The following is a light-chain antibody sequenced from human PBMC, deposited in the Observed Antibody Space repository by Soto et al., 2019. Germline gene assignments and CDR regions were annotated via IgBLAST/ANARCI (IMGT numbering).Light chain of an antibody. CDR1: QSISNW. CDR2: DAY. Sequence: DIQMTQSPSTLSASVGDRVTITCRASQSISNWLAWYQQKPGKAPKLLIYDAYSLERGVPSRFSGSGSGTEFTLTISSLQPDDFATYYCQQYTSYSWTLGQGTKVDIK. CDR3: QQYTSYSWT. V-gene: IGKV1-5*01. J-gene: IGKJ1*01.